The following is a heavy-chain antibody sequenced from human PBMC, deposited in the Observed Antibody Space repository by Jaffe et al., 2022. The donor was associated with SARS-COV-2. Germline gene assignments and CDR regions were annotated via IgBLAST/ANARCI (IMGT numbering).Heavy chain of an antibody. J-gene: IGHJ4*01. CDR2: ISSSSTTI. CDR3: ARGFDPGIGAVGTGY. D-gene: IGHD6-13*01. Sequence: DVQLVESGGGLVQPGGSLRLSCAASGFTFSSYSMNWVRQAPGQGLEWVSYISSSSTTIYYADSVKGRFTISRDDAKNSLYLQMNSLRAEDTAVYFCARGFDPGIGAVGTGYWGQGTLVTVSS. V-gene: IGHV3-48*01. CDR1: GFTFSSYS.